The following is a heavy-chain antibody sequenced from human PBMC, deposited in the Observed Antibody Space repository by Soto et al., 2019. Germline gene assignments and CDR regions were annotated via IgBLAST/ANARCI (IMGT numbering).Heavy chain of an antibody. V-gene: IGHV3-23*01. Sequence: EVQLLESGGGLVQPGGSLRLSCAASGFTFGNYAMSWVRQAPGKGLQWVSAIGGTGNNIYYADSVKGRFIISRDKSKNRVALQMNSLRAEDAAVYYCAKVKTGIQQCLVYFDYWGQGTLVTVSS. D-gene: IGHD6-13*01. J-gene: IGHJ4*02. CDR3: AKVKTGIQQCLVYFDY. CDR2: IGGTGNNI. CDR1: GFTFGNYA.